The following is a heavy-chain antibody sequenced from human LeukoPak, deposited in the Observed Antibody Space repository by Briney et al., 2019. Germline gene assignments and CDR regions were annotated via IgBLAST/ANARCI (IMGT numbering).Heavy chain of an antibody. J-gene: IGHJ4*02. Sequence: GGSLRLSCAASGFIFSTYGMYWVRQAPGKGLEWVAFIRHDGSIKNYADSVKGRSTISRDNSKNTLYLQMNSLRAENTAVYYCAKDSLADIDYWGQGTLVTVSS. CDR2: IRHDGSIK. D-gene: IGHD3-16*01. CDR1: GFIFSTYG. V-gene: IGHV3-30*02. CDR3: AKDSLADIDY.